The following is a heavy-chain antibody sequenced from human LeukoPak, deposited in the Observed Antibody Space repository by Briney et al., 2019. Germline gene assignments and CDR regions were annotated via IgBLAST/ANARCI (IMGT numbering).Heavy chain of an antibody. CDR3: ARDKRTSIAESGTFDY. CDR2: ISGSGGST. D-gene: IGHD6-13*01. V-gene: IGHV3-23*01. CDR1: GFTFSSYA. Sequence: RPGGSLRLSCAASGFTFSSYAMIWVRQAPGKGLEWVSAISGSGGSTYYEDSVKGRFTISRDKFKNTLYVQMNSLRAEDTAVYYCARDKRTSIAESGTFDYWGQGTLVTVSS. J-gene: IGHJ4*02.